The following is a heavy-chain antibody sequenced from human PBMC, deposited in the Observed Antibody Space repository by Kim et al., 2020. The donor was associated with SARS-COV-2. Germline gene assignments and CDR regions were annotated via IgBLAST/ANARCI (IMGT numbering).Heavy chain of an antibody. J-gene: IGHJ6*01. Sequence: SETLSLTCTVSGGSISSSSYYWGWIRQPPGKGLEWIGSIYYSGSTYYNPSLKSRVTISVDTSKNQFSLKLSPVTAADTAVYYCARLNYYGSGSYYFGDYYYGMGVWGQGTTVTVSS. CDR2: IYYSGST. CDR1: GGSISSSSYY. D-gene: IGHD3-10*01. CDR3: ARLNYYGSGSYYFGDYYYGMGV. V-gene: IGHV4-39*01.